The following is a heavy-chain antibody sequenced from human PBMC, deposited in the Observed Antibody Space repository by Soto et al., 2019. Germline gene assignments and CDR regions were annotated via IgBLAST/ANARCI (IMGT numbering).Heavy chain of an antibody. CDR2: IYHSGTA. CDR1: GGSISSGGYY. CDR3: ARLIGNSWLDS. V-gene: IGHV4-30-2*05. Sequence: SETLSLTCTVSGGSISSGGYYWSWIRQQPGGGLEWIGNIYHSGTASYNPALTSRITINPDTSNNQLSLQLNSVTPDDTAVYYCARLIGNSWLDSWGQGTLVTVSS. J-gene: IGHJ5*01. D-gene: IGHD2-8*01.